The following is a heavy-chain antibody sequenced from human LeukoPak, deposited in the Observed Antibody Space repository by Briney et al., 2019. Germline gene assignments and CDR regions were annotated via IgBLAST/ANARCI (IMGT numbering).Heavy chain of an antibody. V-gene: IGHV4-59*08. J-gene: IGHJ4*02. D-gene: IGHD4-17*01. Sequence: PSETQSLTCTVSGGYISNNYWSWIRQPPGKGLECIGYIYYSGSTNYKPSLKSRVTISVDTSKNQFSLKLSSVTASDTAVYYCARHPGNDFGDYETDWGQGTPVTVSS. CDR2: IYYSGST. CDR1: GGYISNNY. CDR3: ARHPGNDFGDYETD.